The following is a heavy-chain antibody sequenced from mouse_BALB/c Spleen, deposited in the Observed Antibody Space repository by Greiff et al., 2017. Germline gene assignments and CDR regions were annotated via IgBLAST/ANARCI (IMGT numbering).Heavy chain of an antibody. CDR3: ARNTGDGYDVGFAY. CDR1: GFSLTSYG. V-gene: IGHV2-2*02. D-gene: IGHD2-2*01. CDR2: IWSGGST. J-gene: IGHJ3*01. Sequence: QVHVKQSGPGLVQPSQSLSITCTVSGFSLTSYGVHWVRQSPGKGLEWLGVIWSGGSTDYNAAFISRLSISKDNSKSQVFFKMNSLQANDTAIYYCARNTGDGYDVGFAYWGQGTLVTVSA.